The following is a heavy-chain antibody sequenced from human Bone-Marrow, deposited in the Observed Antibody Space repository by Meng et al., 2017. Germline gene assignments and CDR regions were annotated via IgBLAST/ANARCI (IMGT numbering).Heavy chain of an antibody. CDR1: GLSFTDAW. V-gene: IGHV3-15*01. CDR3: ATGAAAADH. D-gene: IGHD6-13*01. J-gene: IGHJ4*02. Sequence: EVELVESGGGLVKPGGSLRLSCVASGLSFTDAWMSWVRQAPGKGLEWVGRIKRNSDGGTIDYAAPVKGRFTISRDDSKNTLYLQMDSLITEDTAVYFCATGAAAADHWGQGTPVTVSS. CDR2: IKRNSDGGTI.